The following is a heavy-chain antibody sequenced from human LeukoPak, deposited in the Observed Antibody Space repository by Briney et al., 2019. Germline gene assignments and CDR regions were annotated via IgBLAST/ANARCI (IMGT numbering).Heavy chain of an antibody. CDR3: AKGPVRYFDWLFHFDY. V-gene: IGHV3-30*02. J-gene: IGHJ4*02. D-gene: IGHD3-9*01. CDR2: IRYDGSKI. CDR1: GFIFSNYG. Sequence: GGSLRLSCATSGFIFSNYGMHWVRQAPGKGLEWVAYIRYDGSKIYYAESVKGRFAISRDNSKNTVYLQTNNLRVEDTAVYYCAKGPVRYFDWLFHFDYWGQGTLVTVSS.